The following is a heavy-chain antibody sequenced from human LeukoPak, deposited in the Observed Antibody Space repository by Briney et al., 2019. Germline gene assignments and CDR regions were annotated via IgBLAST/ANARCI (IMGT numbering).Heavy chain of an antibody. CDR3: ARGSSTWSYGMDV. Sequence: GASVKVSCKASGGTFSSYAISWVRQAPGQGLEWMGWMNPNSGGTNYAQKFQGWVTMTRDTSISTDYVEVSRLKSDDTAVYYCARGSSTWSYGMDVWGQGTTVIVSS. CDR1: GGTFSSYA. V-gene: IGHV1-2*04. D-gene: IGHD6-13*01. CDR2: MNPNSGGT. J-gene: IGHJ6*02.